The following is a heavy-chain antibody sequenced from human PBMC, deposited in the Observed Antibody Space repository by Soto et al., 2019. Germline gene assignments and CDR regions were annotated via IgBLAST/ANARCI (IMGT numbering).Heavy chain of an antibody. CDR2: IRSKAYGGTP. V-gene: IGHV3-49*04. CDR1: GFTFGDYA. J-gene: IGHJ6*02. Sequence: GGSLRLSCTASGFTFGDYAVNWVRQAPGKGLEWVGFIRSKAYGGTPEYAASVKGRFTISRDDSKSIAYLQMNSLKTEDTAVFYCARSLLNGMDVWGQGTTVTVSS. CDR3: ARSLLNGMDV. D-gene: IGHD2-15*01.